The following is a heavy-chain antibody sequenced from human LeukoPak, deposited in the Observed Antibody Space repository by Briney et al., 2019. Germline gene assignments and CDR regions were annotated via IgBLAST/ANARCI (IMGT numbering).Heavy chain of an antibody. CDR1: GFTFSSYA. J-gene: IGHJ4*02. Sequence: PGGSLRLSCAASGFTFSSYAMHWVRQAPGKGLEWVAVISYDGSNKYYAGSVKGRFTISRDNAKNSLYLQMNSLRAEDTAVYYCARDPEYSYGQLYFFDYWGQGTLVTVSS. CDR2: ISYDGSNK. D-gene: IGHD5-18*01. CDR3: ARDPEYSYGQLYFFDY. V-gene: IGHV3-30-3*01.